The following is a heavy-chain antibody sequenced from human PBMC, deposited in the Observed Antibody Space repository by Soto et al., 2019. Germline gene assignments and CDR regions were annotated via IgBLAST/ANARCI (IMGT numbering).Heavy chain of an antibody. D-gene: IGHD1-26*01. J-gene: IGHJ4*02. Sequence: LRLSCAASGFSVSRNYMTWVRQAPGKGLEWVSVIYSGGSTYYADSVKGRFTISRDISQNTVYLQMKRLRVEDTAVYYCARGAAVGATSYYFDYWGQGTQVTVYS. CDR3: ARGAAVGATSYYFDY. CDR2: IYSGGST. V-gene: IGHV3-53*01. CDR1: GFSVSRNY.